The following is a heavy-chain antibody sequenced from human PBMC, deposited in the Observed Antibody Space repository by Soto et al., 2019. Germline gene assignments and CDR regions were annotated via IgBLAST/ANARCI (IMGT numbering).Heavy chain of an antibody. CDR1: GFTFSSYA. CDR3: ARSDILTGYPFDY. J-gene: IGHJ4*02. CDR2: ISSNGGST. D-gene: IGHD3-9*01. V-gene: IGHV3-64*01. Sequence: PGGSLRLSCAASGFTFSSYAMHWVRQAPGKGLEYVSAISSNGGSTYYANSVKGRFTISRDNYKNTLYLQMGSLRAEDMAVYYCARSDILTGYPFDYWGQGTLVTVSS.